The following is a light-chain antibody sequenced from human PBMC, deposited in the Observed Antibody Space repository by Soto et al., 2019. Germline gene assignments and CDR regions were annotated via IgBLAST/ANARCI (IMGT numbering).Light chain of an antibody. V-gene: IGLV1-44*01. CDR1: SSKNGSNT. J-gene: IGLJ1*01. CDR3: AAWDDSLNGLYV. CDR2: SNN. Sequence: QSVLTQPPPASGTPGQRVTISCSGSSSKNGSNTVNWYQQLPGTAPKLLIYSNNQRPSGVPDRFSGSKSGTSASLAISGLQSEDEADYYCAAWDDSLNGLYVFGTGTKVTVL.